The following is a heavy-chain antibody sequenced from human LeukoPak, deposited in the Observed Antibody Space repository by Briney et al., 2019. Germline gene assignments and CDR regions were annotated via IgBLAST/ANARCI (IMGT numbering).Heavy chain of an antibody. CDR1: GYTFTSYG. Sequence: ASVKVSCKASGYTFTSYGISWVRQAPGQGLEWMGWISAYNGNTNYAQKLQGRVTMTTDTSTSTAYMELRSLRSDDTAVYYCASSRYYYDSSGPNDYWGQGTLVTVSS. V-gene: IGHV1-18*01. D-gene: IGHD3-22*01. CDR3: ASSRYYYDSSGPNDY. J-gene: IGHJ4*02. CDR2: ISAYNGNT.